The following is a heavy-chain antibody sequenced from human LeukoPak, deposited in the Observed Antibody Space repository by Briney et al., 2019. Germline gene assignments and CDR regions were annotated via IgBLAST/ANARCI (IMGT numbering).Heavy chain of an antibody. CDR1: GGSFSGYY. D-gene: IGHD2-2*01. CDR2: INHSGST. V-gene: IGHV4-34*01. CDR3: ARGMGYCSSTSCRRKPRFDP. Sequence: SETLSLTCAVYGGSFSGYYWSWIRQPPGKGLEWIGEINHSGSTNYNPSLKSRVTISVDTSKNQFSLKLSSVTAADTAVYCCARGMGYCSSTSCRRKPRFDPWGQGTLVTVSS. J-gene: IGHJ5*02.